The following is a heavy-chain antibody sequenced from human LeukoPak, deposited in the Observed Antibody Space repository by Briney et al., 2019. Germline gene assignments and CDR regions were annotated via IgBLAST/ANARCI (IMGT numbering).Heavy chain of an antibody. J-gene: IGHJ6*03. CDR3: ARREPHGDYGGKIRYYYYMDV. CDR1: GGSFSGYY. V-gene: IGHV4-34*01. Sequence: SETLSLTCVVYGGSFSGYYWSWIRQPPGKGLEWIGEINHSGSTNSNPSLKSRVTMSVDTSKNQFSLKLSSLTAADTAMYYCARREPHGDYGGKIRYYYYMDVWGKGTTITISS. D-gene: IGHD4-23*01. CDR2: INHSGST.